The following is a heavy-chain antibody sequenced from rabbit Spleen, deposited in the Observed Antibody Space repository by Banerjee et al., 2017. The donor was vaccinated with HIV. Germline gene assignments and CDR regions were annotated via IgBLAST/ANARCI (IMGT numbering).Heavy chain of an antibody. D-gene: IGHD8-1*01. Sequence: HLKESGGGLVQPGGSLKLSCTASGSTLSSYYMNWVRQAPGKGLEWIGYIDPIFGITDYANWVNGRFSISRENAQNTVFLQMTSLTAADTATYFCARDGAGGSYFALWGPGTLVTVS. CDR1: GSTLSSYY. V-gene: IGHV1S7*01. J-gene: IGHJ4*01. CDR2: IDPIFGIT. CDR3: ARDGAGGSYFAL.